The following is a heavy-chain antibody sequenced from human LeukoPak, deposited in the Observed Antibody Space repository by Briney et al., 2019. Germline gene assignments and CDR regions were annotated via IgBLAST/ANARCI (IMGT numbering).Heavy chain of an antibody. Sequence: SETLSLTCTVSGGSISSGSYYWSWIRQPAGKGLEWIGEINHSGSTNYNPSLKSRVTISVDTSKNQFSLKLSSVTAADTAVYYCARGRFLEWLLTGYNWFDPWGQGTLVTVSS. CDR1: GGSISSGSYY. CDR2: INHSGST. CDR3: ARGRFLEWLLTGYNWFDP. J-gene: IGHJ5*02. D-gene: IGHD3-3*01. V-gene: IGHV4-61*10.